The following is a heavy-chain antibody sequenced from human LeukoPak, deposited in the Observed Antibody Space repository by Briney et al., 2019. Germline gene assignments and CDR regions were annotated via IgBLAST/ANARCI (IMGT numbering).Heavy chain of an antibody. CDR1: GYTFTGYY. CDR2: ISAYNGNT. CDR3: ARDRNGGSLGYYYDSSGYYLFDY. D-gene: IGHD3-22*01. J-gene: IGHJ4*02. V-gene: IGHV1-18*04. Sequence: ASVKVSCKSSGYTFTGYYMHWVRQAPGQGLEWMGWISAYNGNTNYAQKLQGRVTMTTDTSTSTAYMELRSLRSDDTAVYYCARDRNGGSLGYYYDSSGYYLFDYWGQGTLVTVSS.